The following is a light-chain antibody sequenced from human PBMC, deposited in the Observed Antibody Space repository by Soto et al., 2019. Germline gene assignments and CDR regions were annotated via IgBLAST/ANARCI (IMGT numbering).Light chain of an antibody. V-gene: IGKV1-5*03. CDR2: KSS. CDR3: QYYNSYSGA. J-gene: IGKJ1*01. Sequence: DIQMTQSPSTLSGSVGDRVTITCRASQTISSWLAWYQQKPGEAPKLLIDKSSTLKSGVPSRFSSSGSGTEFTLTISSLQPDDFATYCYQYYNSYSGAFGQGTKVDI. CDR1: QTISSW.